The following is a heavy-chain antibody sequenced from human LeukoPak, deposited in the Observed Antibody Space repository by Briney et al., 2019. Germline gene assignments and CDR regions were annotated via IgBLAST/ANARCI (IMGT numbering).Heavy chain of an antibody. D-gene: IGHD6-19*01. V-gene: IGHV3-23*01. CDR2: ISGSGGST. J-gene: IGHJ4*02. Sequence: GGSLRLSCAASGFTFSSYAMSGVRQAPGKGLEWVSAISGSGGSTYYADSVKGRFTISRDNSKNTLYLQMNSLRAEDTAVYYCAKGIAVAGTTNFDYWGQGTLVTVSS. CDR1: GFTFSSYA. CDR3: AKGIAVAGTTNFDY.